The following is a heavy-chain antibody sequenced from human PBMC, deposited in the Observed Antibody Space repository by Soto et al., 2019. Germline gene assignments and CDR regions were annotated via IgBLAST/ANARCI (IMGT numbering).Heavy chain of an antibody. CDR2: INAGNGNT. J-gene: IGHJ5*02. Sequence: ASVKVSCKASGYTFTSYAMHWVRQAPGQRLEWMGWINAGNGNTKYSQKFQGRVTITRDTSASTAYKELSSLRSEDTAVYYCASYSSGWYGGWFDPWGQGTLVTVSS. V-gene: IGHV1-3*01. CDR3: ASYSSGWYGGWFDP. D-gene: IGHD6-19*01. CDR1: GYTFTSYA.